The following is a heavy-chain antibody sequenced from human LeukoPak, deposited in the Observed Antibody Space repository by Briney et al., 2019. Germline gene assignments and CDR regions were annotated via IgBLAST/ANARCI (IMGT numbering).Heavy chain of an antibody. CDR3: ARGEPPPTIGHDY. J-gene: IGHJ4*02. D-gene: IGHD1-14*01. Sequence: SETLSLTCAVYGGSFSGYYWSWIRQPPGKGLECIGEINHSGSTNYNPSLKSRVTISVDTSKNQFSLKLSSVTAADTAVYYCARGEPPPTIGHDYWGQGTLVTVSS. CDR2: INHSGST. CDR1: GGSFSGYY. V-gene: IGHV4-34*01.